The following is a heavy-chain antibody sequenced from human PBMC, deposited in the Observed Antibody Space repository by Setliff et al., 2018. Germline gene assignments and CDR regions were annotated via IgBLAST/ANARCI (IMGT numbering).Heavy chain of an antibody. CDR1: GGSISSHY. J-gene: IGHJ5*02. D-gene: IGHD6-13*01. CDR3: ARDLASSSDRFIGGWFDP. V-gene: IGHV4-39*07. Sequence: SETLSLTCTVSGGSISSHYWGWIRQPPGKGLEWIGSIYYSGSTYYNPSLKSRVTISVDTSKNQFSLKLSSVTAADTAVYYCARDLASSSDRFIGGWFDPWGQGTLVTVSS. CDR2: IYYSGST.